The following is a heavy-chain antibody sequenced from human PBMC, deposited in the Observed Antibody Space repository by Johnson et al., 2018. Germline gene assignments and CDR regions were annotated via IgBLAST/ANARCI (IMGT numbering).Heavy chain of an antibody. Sequence: QVQLVQSGGGVVQPGRSLRLSCAASGFTFSNYGMHWVRQAPGKGLEWVAVISYDGSNKYYADSVKGRFTISRDNSKKTLYLQMNSLRAEDTAVYYCAKDLEYSYGLLGFYYGMDVWGQGTTVTVSS. J-gene: IGHJ6*02. CDR2: ISYDGSNK. CDR3: AKDLEYSYGLLGFYYGMDV. CDR1: GFTFSNYG. V-gene: IGHV3-30*18. D-gene: IGHD5-18*01.